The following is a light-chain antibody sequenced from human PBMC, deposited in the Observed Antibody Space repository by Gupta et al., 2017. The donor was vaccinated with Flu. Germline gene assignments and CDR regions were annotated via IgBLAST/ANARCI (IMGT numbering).Light chain of an antibody. V-gene: IGLV3-19*01. CDR3: NSRDTTSNHYV. CDR1: GLRGYF. CDR2: GKN. J-gene: IGLJ1*01. Sequence: GQTRTITCRGDGLRGYFASWYQQRPGQAPLLVSYGKNNRPSGIPDRFSGSNSGSTASLNIAGAQAEDEADYYCNSRDTTSNHYVFGPGTTVTVL.